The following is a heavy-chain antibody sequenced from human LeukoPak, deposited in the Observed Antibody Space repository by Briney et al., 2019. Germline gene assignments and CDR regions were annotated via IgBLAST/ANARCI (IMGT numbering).Heavy chain of an antibody. CDR2: ISYSGST. D-gene: IGHD3-10*01. Sequence: SETLSLTCTFSAGSVSGYHWGWIRQPPGKGLEWIGYISYSGSTNYNPSLKSRVTISVDTSKNQFSLKLRSMTAADTAVYYCARDLGPSRGFDYWGQGTLLTVSS. CDR1: AGSVSGYH. J-gene: IGHJ4*02. V-gene: IGHV4-59*02. CDR3: ARDLGPSRGFDY.